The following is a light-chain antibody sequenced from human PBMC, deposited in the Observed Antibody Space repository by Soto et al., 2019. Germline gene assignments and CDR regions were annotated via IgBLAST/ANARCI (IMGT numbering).Light chain of an antibody. V-gene: IGLV1-44*01. J-gene: IGLJ2*01. Sequence: QLVLTQPPSASGTPGQRVTISCSGSSSNIGSNTVNWYQQLPGTAPKLLIYSNNQRPSGVPDRFSGSKSGTSASLAISGLQSEDEADYYCAAWDYSLNGVVFGGGTKLTVL. CDR3: AAWDYSLNGVV. CDR1: SSNIGSNT. CDR2: SNN.